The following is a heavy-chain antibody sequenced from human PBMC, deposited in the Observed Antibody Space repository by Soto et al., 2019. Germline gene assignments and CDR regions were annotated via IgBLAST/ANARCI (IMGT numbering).Heavy chain of an antibody. J-gene: IGHJ4*02. Sequence: SVKVSCKASGGTFSSYAISWVRQAPGQGLEWMGGIIPIFGTANYAQKFQGRVTITADESTSTAYMELSSLRSEDTAVYYCARDVGYCSSTSCYHVFDYWGQGTLVTVSS. CDR3: ARDVGYCSSTSCYHVFDY. CDR1: GGTFSSYA. CDR2: IIPIFGTA. V-gene: IGHV1-69*13. D-gene: IGHD2-2*01.